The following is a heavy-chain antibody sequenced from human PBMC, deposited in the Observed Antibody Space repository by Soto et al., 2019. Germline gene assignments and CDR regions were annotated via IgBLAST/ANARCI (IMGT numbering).Heavy chain of an antibody. Sequence: ASVKVSCKASGYTFTSYAMHWVRQAPGQRLEWMGWINAGNGNTNYAQKLQGRVTMTTDTSTSTAYMELRSLRSDDTAVYYCARESSSSVLYYYYYGMDVWGQGTTVTVSS. CDR2: INAGNGNT. D-gene: IGHD6-6*01. CDR3: ARESSSSVLYYYYYGMDV. J-gene: IGHJ6*02. V-gene: IGHV1-3*01. CDR1: GYTFTSYA.